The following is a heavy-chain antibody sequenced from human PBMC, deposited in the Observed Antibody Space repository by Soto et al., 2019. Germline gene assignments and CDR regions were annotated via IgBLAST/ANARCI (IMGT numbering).Heavy chain of an antibody. J-gene: IGHJ5*02. CDR3: TTGVLLWFGETANWFDP. D-gene: IGHD3-10*01. CDR1: GFTFSGSA. V-gene: IGHV3-73*01. Sequence: EVQLVESGGGLVQPGGSLKLSCAASGFTFSGSAMHWVRQASGKGLEWVGRIRSKANSYATAYAASVKGRFTISRDDSKNTAYLQMNSLKTEDTAVYYCTTGVLLWFGETANWFDPWGQGTLVTVSS. CDR2: IRSKANSYAT.